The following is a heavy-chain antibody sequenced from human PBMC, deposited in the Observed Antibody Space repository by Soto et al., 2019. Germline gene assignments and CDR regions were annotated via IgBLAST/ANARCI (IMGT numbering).Heavy chain of an antibody. D-gene: IGHD1-26*01. V-gene: IGHV4-59*08. CDR1: GGSISSYY. CDR3: ARLGGSYAVPHFEY. CDR2: IYYSGST. J-gene: IGHJ4*02. Sequence: PSETLSLTCTVSGGSISSYYWSWIRQPPGKGLEWIGYIYYSGSTNYNPSLKSRVTISVDTSKNQFSLKLSSVTAADTAVYYCARLGGSYAVPHFEYWGQGTLVTVPS.